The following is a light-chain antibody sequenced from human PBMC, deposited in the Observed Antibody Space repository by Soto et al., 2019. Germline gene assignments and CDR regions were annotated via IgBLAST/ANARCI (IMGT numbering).Light chain of an antibody. Sequence: EIVMTPSPATLSVSPGGRATLSCRASQSISDTLAWYQQKPGQAPRLLIYSASRRATGFPGRFSGSGSGTDFTLTISSLQSEDLAVYYCQKYNNWPWTCGQGTKGDIK. CDR3: QKYNNWPWT. V-gene: IGKV3-15*01. CDR2: SAS. J-gene: IGKJ1*01. CDR1: QSISDT.